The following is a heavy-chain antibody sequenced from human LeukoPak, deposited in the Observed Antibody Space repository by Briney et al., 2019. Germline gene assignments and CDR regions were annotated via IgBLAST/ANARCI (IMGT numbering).Heavy chain of an antibody. V-gene: IGHV4-34*01. CDR3: ARGGRDEGIAVAGTSNFDY. Sequence: SETLSLTCAVYGGSFSGYYWSWIRQPPGKGLEWIGEINHSGSTNYNPSLKSRVTISVDTSKNQFSLKLSSVTAADTAVYYCARGGRDEGIAVAGTSNFDYWGQGTLVTVSS. D-gene: IGHD6-19*01. CDR2: INHSGST. CDR1: GGSFSGYY. J-gene: IGHJ4*02.